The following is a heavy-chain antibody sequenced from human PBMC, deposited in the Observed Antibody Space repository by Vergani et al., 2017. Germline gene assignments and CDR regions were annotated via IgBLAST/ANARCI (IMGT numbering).Heavy chain of an antibody. Sequence: QVQLQQWGAGLLKPSETLSLTCAVYGGSFSGYYWSWIRQPPGKGLEWIGEINHSGSTNYNPSLKSRVTISVDTSKNQFSLKLSSVTAADTALYYCAGGLYKYGGYRTVDYWGQGTLVTVSS. CDR2: INHSGST. D-gene: IGHD5-12*01. V-gene: IGHV4-34*01. CDR3: AGGLYKYGGYRTVDY. CDR1: GGSFSGYY. J-gene: IGHJ4*02.